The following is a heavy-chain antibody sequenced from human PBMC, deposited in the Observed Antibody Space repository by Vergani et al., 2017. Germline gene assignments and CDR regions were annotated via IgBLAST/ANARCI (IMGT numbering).Heavy chain of an antibody. CDR2: INPNIGGT. D-gene: IGHD2-2*01. CDR1: GYPFPDFF. Sequence: QVQLVQSGAEVKKPGASVKVSCKASGYPFPDFFMHWVRQAPGQGLGWMGWINPNIGGTNYAQKFQGRVTMTRDTSISTAYMELSNLRSDDTAVYYCARVGTSSNRDYFDYWGEGALVTVSS. V-gene: IGHV1-2*02. CDR3: ARVGTSSNRDYFDY. J-gene: IGHJ4*02.